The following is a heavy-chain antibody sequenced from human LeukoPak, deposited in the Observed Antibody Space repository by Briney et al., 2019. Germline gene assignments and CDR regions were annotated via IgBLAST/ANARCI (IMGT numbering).Heavy chain of an antibody. J-gene: IGHJ4*02. D-gene: IGHD3-10*01. V-gene: IGHV3-74*01. CDR2: INTDGSST. CDR1: GFTFSSYW. Sequence: GGSLRLSCAASGFTFSSYWMHWVRQAPGKGLVWVSRINTDGSSTSYADSVKGRFTISRDNSKNTLYLQMNSLRAEDTAVYYCAKLPMVRGAYFDYWGQGTPVTVSS. CDR3: AKLPMVRGAYFDY.